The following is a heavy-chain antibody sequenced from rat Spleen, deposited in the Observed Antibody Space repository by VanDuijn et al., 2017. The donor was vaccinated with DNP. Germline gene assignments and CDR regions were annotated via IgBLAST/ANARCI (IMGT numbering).Heavy chain of an antibody. J-gene: IGHJ2*01. Sequence: EVKLVESGGGLVQPGKSLKLSCAASGFNFNGYWMAWVRQAPGKGLEWIGEINEGGITMNYAPSLKDKFTISRDNAQNTLYLKMKKLGSEDTAIYYCSRAQFTRVLDYWGQGVMVTGSS. CDR3: SRAQFTRVLDY. D-gene: IGHD1-4*01. V-gene: IGHV4-2*01. CDR2: INEGGITM. CDR1: GFNFNGYW.